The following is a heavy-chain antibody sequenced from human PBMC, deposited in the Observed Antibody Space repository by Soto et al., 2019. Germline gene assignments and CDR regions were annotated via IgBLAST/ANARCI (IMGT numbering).Heavy chain of an antibody. J-gene: IGHJ4*02. CDR3: ARLAYSSSSGWGFDY. V-gene: IGHV3-33*01. Sequence: QVQLVESGGGVVQPGRSLRLSCAASGFTFSSYGMHWVRQAPGKGLEWVAVIWYDGSNKYYADSVKGRFTISRDNSKNTLYLQMNSLRAEDTAVYYCARLAYSSSSGWGFDYWGQGTLVTVSS. D-gene: IGHD6-6*01. CDR1: GFTFSSYG. CDR2: IWYDGSNK.